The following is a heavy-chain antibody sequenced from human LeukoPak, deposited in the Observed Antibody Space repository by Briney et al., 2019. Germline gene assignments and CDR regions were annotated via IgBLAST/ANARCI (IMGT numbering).Heavy chain of an antibody. Sequence: GGSLRLSCAASGFTFSGYGMSWVRQAPGKGLEWVSGISGRGDNTDYADSVKGRFTISRDNSKNTLYLQMNSLRAEDMAVYYCAKSDDYNDRYYFVSWGQGTLVTVSS. CDR2: ISGRGDNT. V-gene: IGHV3-23*01. D-gene: IGHD5-24*01. CDR1: GFTFSGYG. J-gene: IGHJ4*02. CDR3: AKSDDYNDRYYFVS.